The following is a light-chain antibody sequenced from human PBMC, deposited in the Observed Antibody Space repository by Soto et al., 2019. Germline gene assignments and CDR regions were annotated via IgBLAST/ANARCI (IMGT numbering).Light chain of an antibody. V-gene: IGLV3-21*04. CDR2: YDT. CDR1: NIGGKT. Sequence: SYELTQPPSVSVAPEKTATITCGGDNIGGKTVHWYQQKPGQAPVLIIYYDTHRPSGIPARFSGSNSGSTATLTISRVEAGDEADYYCQVWDSDSDHQVFGTGTKLTVL. CDR3: QVWDSDSDHQV. J-gene: IGLJ1*01.